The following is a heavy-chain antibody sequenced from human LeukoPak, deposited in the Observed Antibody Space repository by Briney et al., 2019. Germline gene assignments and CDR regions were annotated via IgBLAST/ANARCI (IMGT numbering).Heavy chain of an antibody. CDR2: IYYSGST. Sequence: PSETLSLTCTVSGGSISSGGYYWSWIRQHPGKGLEWIGYIYYSGSTNYNPSLKSRVTISVDTSKNQFSLKLSSVTAADTAVYYCARGRYDSSGYRRVYWFDPWGQGTLVTVSS. J-gene: IGHJ5*02. CDR3: ARGRYDSSGYRRVYWFDP. V-gene: IGHV4-31*03. CDR1: GGSISSGGYY. D-gene: IGHD3-22*01.